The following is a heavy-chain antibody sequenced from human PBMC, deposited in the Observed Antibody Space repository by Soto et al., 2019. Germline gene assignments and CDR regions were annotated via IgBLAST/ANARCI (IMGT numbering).Heavy chain of an antibody. CDR2: INPSGGST. CDR1: GYTFTSYY. Sequence: ASVKGSCKASGYTFTSYYMHWLRQAPGQGLEWMGIINPSGGSTSYAQKFQGRVTMTRDTSTSTVYMELSSLRSEDTAVYYCASRKRYYGSGSYNPYYYGMDVWGQGTTVTVSS. V-gene: IGHV1-46*01. CDR3: ASRKRYYGSGSYNPYYYGMDV. D-gene: IGHD3-10*01. J-gene: IGHJ6*02.